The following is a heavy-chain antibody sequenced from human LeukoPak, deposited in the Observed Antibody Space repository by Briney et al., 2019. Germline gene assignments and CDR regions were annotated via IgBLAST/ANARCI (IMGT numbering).Heavy chain of an antibody. CDR3: AKSGNYYGSGSYYPNWFDP. J-gene: IGHJ5*02. CDR2: ISGSGGST. V-gene: IGHV3-23*01. Sequence: GGSLRLSCAASGFTFSSYAMSWVRQAPGKGLGWDSAISGSGGSTYYADSVKGRFTISRDNSKNTLYLQMNSLRAEDTAVYYCAKSGNYYGSGSYYPNWFDPWGQGTLVTVSS. D-gene: IGHD3-10*01. CDR1: GFTFSSYA.